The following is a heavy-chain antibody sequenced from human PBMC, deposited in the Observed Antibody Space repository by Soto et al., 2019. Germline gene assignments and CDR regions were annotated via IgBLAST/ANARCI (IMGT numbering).Heavy chain of an antibody. D-gene: IGHD6-13*01. CDR1: GYTFTSYD. Sequence: QVQLVQSGAEVKKPGASVKVSCKASGYTFTSYDINWVRQATGQGLEWMGWMNPNSGNTGYAQKFQGRVTXXRXTXXSTAYMELSSLRSDDTAVYYCARGGSSWYGAWFDPWGQGTLVTVSS. CDR2: MNPNSGNT. CDR3: ARGGSSWYGAWFDP. V-gene: IGHV1-8*01. J-gene: IGHJ5*02.